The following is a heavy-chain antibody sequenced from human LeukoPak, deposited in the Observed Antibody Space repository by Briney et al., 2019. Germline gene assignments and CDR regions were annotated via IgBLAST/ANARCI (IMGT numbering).Heavy chain of an antibody. J-gene: IGHJ4*02. CDR1: GFTFSSYS. V-gene: IGHV3-21*01. D-gene: IGHD6-13*01. CDR2: ISTSSSYI. Sequence: PGGSLRLSCTASGFTFSSYSMNWVRQAPGKGLEWVSSISTSSSYIYYADSVKGRFTISRDNAKNSLYLQMNSLRAEDTAVYYCARGPAGTTADYWGQGTLVTVSS. CDR3: ARGPAGTTADY.